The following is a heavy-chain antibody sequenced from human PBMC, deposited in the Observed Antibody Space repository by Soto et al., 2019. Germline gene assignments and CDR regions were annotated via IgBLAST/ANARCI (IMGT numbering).Heavy chain of an antibody. Sequence: QVQLVESGGGVVQPGRSLRLSCAASGFTFSSYGMHWVRQAPGKGLEWVAVISYDGSNKYYADSVKGRFTISGDNSKNTLYLQMNSLSAEETAVYYCAKDQHDILEAYYYYYGMDVWGQGTTVTVSS. V-gene: IGHV3-30*18. D-gene: IGHD3-9*01. CDR1: GFTFSSYG. J-gene: IGHJ6*02. CDR2: ISYDGSNK. CDR3: AKDQHDILEAYYYYYGMDV.